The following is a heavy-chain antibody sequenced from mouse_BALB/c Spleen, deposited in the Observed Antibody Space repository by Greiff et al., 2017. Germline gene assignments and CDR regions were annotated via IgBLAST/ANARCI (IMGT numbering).Heavy chain of an antibody. Sequence: VKLQESGPGLVQPSQSLSITCTVSGFSLTSYGVHWVRQSPGKGLEWLGVIWSGGSTDYNAAFISRLSISKDNSKSQVFFKMNSLQANDTAIYYCARNPLYYGSSSYYFDYWGQGTTLTVSS. J-gene: IGHJ2*01. CDR3: ARNPLYYGSSSYYFDY. D-gene: IGHD1-1*01. V-gene: IGHV2-2*02. CDR1: GFSLTSYG. CDR2: IWSGGST.